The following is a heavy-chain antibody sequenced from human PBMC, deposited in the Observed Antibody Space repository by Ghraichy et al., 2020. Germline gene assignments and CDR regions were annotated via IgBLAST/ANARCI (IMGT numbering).Heavy chain of an antibody. J-gene: IGHJ6*02. CDR2: ISSSGSTI. D-gene: IGHD4-11*01. CDR3: ARVPTHDYSNGGGIYYYYYGMDV. V-gene: IGHV3-11*01. CDR1: GFTFSDYY. Sequence: GGSLRLSCAASGFTFSDYYMSWIRQAPGKGLEWVSYISSSGSTIYYADSVKGRFTISRDNAKNSLYLQMNSLRAEDTAVYYCARVPTHDYSNGGGIYYYYYGMDVWGQGTTVTVSS.